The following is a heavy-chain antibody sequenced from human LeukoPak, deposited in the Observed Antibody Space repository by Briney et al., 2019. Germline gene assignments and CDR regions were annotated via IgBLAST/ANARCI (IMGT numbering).Heavy chain of an antibody. V-gene: IGHV3-15*05. Sequence: GGSQRLSCAASGFTFDVVCMVWVRDAPGKGLEWVAHIKTKTDGEHTIYSAPVKGRFTLTRGVKKDTLYVHMQSLKIEDTGVYYCSWSSRWDKRFYLVFGGQGTLVTVSS. CDR3: SWSSRWDKRFYLVF. J-gene: IGHJ4*02. CDR2: IKTKTDGEHT. D-gene: IGHD2-15*01. CDR1: GFTFDVVC.